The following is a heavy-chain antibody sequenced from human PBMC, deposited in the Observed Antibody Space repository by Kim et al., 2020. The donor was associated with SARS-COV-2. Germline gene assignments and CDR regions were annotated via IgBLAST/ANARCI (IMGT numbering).Heavy chain of an antibody. Sequence: KSRVPISVDTAKNQFSLKLSSVTAADTAVYYCARPLVEGSSGYDRVGMDVWGQGTTVTVSS. J-gene: IGHJ6*02. V-gene: IGHV4-39*01. CDR3: ARPLVEGSSGYDRVGMDV. D-gene: IGHD3-22*01.